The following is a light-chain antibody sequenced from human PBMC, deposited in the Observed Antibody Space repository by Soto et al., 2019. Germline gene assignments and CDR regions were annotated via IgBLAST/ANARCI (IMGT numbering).Light chain of an antibody. CDR1: QSISSW. CDR2: DAS. V-gene: IGKV1-5*01. Sequence: DIQMTQSPSTLSASVGDRVTITCRASQSISSWLAWYQQKPGKAPKLLIYDASSLESGVPSRFSGSGSGTDFALTISSLQPEDFATFYCQQSYSVPHTFGQGTKLEI. J-gene: IGKJ2*01. CDR3: QQSYSVPHT.